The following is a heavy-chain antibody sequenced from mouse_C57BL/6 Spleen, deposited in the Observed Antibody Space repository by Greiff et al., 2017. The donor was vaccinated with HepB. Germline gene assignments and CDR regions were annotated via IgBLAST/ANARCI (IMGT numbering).Heavy chain of an antibody. Sequence: VQLQQSGPGLVKPSQSLSLTCSVTGYSITSGYYWNWIRQFPGNKLEWMGYISYDGSNNYNPSLKNRISITRDTSKNQFFLKLNSVTTEDTATYYCARDGILDYWGQGTTLTVSS. CDR3: ARDGILDY. V-gene: IGHV3-6*01. CDR1: GYSITSGYY. J-gene: IGHJ2*01. CDR2: ISYDGSN. D-gene: IGHD4-1*01.